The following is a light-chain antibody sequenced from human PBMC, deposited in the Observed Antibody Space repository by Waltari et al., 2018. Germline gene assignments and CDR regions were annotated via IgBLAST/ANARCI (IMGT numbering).Light chain of an antibody. Sequence: SSELTQDPDVSVALGQTVKITCQGTSLRSPFPSWYQQKPGPALALVMSGQNNRVPGIPDRFSGFSSGSTTTLTISGAQAEDEADYYCNSRASGGNHLFGGGTKLTV. CDR3: NSRASGGNHL. V-gene: IGLV3-19*01. CDR2: GQN. CDR1: SLRSPF. J-gene: IGLJ2*01.